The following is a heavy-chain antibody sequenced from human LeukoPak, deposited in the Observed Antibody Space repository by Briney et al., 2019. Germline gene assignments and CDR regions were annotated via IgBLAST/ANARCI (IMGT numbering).Heavy chain of an antibody. J-gene: IGHJ4*02. Sequence: SETLSLTCAVYGGSFSGYYWSWIRQSPGKGLEWIGEINHSGSINYNPSLKSRVTVSVDSSRNQFSLKLSSVTAADTAMYYCAFTTGNYYLDYWGQGTLVTASS. CDR1: GGSFSGYY. V-gene: IGHV4-34*01. CDR3: AFTTGNYYLDY. CDR2: INHSGSI. D-gene: IGHD1-7*01.